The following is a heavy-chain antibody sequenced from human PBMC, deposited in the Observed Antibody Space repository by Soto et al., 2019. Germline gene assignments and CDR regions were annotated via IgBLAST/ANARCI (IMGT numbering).Heavy chain of an antibody. Sequence: GASVKVSCKASGYTFTSYGISWVRQAPGQGLEWMGWISAYSGNTNYAQKLQGRVTMTTDTSTSTAYMELRSLRSDDTAVYYCAREGYSYGYDYYYYGMDVWGQGTTVTVSS. V-gene: IGHV1-18*01. D-gene: IGHD5-18*01. CDR1: GYTFTSYG. J-gene: IGHJ6*02. CDR3: AREGYSYGYDYYYYGMDV. CDR2: ISAYSGNT.